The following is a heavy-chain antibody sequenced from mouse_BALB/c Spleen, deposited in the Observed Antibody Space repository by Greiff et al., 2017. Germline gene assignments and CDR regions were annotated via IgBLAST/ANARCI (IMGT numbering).Heavy chain of an antibody. V-gene: IGHV5-6-5*01. Sequence: EVMLVESGGGLVKPGGSLKLSCAASGFTFSSYAMSWVRQTPEKRLEWVASISSGGSTYYPDSVKGRFTISRDNARNILYLQMSSLRSEDTAMYYCARGGTVVATEDYWGQGTTLTVSS. D-gene: IGHD1-1*01. J-gene: IGHJ2*01. CDR2: ISSGGST. CDR3: ARGGTVVATEDY. CDR1: GFTFSSYA.